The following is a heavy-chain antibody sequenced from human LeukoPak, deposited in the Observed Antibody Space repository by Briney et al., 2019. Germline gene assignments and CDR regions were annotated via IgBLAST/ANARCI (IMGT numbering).Heavy chain of an antibody. CDR3: ARLIPAAASGSWFDP. CDR1: GGSISSYY. J-gene: IGHJ5*02. Sequence: SETLSLTCTVSGGSISSYYWSWIRQPPGKGLEWIGYIYYSGSTNYNPSLKSRVTISVDTSKNQFSLKMISVTAADTAVYYCARLIPAAASGSWFDPWGQGTLLSVSS. V-gene: IGHV4-59*12. CDR2: IYYSGST. D-gene: IGHD6-13*01.